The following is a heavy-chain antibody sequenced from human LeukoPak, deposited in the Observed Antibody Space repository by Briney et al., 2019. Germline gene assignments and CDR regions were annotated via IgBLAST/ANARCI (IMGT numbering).Heavy chain of an antibody. CDR1: DGSFSGYY. V-gene: IGHV4-34*01. D-gene: IGHD3-22*01. CDR3: ARGRGYYDSSGYNNWFDP. Sequence: SETLSLTCAVYDGSFSGYYWSWIRQPPGKGLEWIGYIYHSGSTYYNPSLKSRVTISVDRSKNQFSLKLSSVTAADTAVYYCARGRGYYDSSGYNNWFDPWGQGTLVTVSS. J-gene: IGHJ5*02. CDR2: IYHSGST.